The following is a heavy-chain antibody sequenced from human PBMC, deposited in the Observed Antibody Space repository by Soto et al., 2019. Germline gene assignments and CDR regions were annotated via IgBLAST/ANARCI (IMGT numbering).Heavy chain of an antibody. D-gene: IGHD3-16*01. J-gene: IGHJ6*02. V-gene: IGHV1-18*04. Sequence: ASVKVSCKASGYTFTSYGISWVRQAPGQGLEWMGWIGAYNGNTNYAQKLQGRVTMTTDTSTSTAYMELRSLRSDDTAVYYCARGGRVTPYYYYYGMDVWGQGTTVTVSS. CDR3: ARGGRVTPYYYYYGMDV. CDR1: GYTFTSYG. CDR2: IGAYNGNT.